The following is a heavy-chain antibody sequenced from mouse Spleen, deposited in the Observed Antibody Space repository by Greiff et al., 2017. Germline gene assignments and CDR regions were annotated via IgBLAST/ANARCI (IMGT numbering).Heavy chain of an antibody. V-gene: IGHV10-1*01. CDR1: GFSFNTYA. CDR2: IRSKSNNYAT. J-gene: IGHJ4*01. Sequence: EVQLVESGGGLVQPKGSLKLSCAASGFSFNTYAMNWVRQAPGKGLEWVARIRSKSNNYATYYADSVKDRFTISRDDSESMLYLQMNNLKTEDTAMYCCVRWLLDAMDYWGQGTSVTVSS. D-gene: IGHD2-3*01. CDR3: VRWLLDAMDY.